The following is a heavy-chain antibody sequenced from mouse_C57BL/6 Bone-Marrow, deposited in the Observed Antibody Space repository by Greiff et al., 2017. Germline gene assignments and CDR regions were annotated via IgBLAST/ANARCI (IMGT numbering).Heavy chain of an antibody. CDR1: GFTFTSYW. CDR3: ARPYYSNYWYFDV. Sequence: VQLQQPGAELVKPGASVKLSCKASGFTFTSYWITWVKQRPGQGLEWIGDIYPGSGSTNYNEKFKIKATLTVDTSSSTAYMQLSSLTSEDSAFYYCARPYYSNYWYFDVWGTGTTVTVSS. V-gene: IGHV1-55*01. J-gene: IGHJ1*03. CDR2: IYPGSGST. D-gene: IGHD2-5*01.